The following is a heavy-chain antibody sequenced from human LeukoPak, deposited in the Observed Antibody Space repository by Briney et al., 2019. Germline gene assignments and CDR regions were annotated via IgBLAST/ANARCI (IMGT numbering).Heavy chain of an antibody. J-gene: IGHJ4*02. D-gene: IGHD4-17*01. CDR1: GFTVSSNY. CDR2: IYSGGST. CDR3: AREGTTVNHFDY. V-gene: IGHV3-53*01. Sequence: GGSLRLSFAASGFTVSSNYMSWVRQAPGKGLEWVSVIYSGGSTYYADSVKGRFTISRDNSKNTLYLQMNSLRAEDTAVYYCAREGTTVNHFDYWGQGTLVTVSS.